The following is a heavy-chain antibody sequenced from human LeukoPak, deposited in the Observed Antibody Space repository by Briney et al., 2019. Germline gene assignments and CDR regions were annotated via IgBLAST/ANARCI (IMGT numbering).Heavy chain of an antibody. CDR3: ARGYIVVVPAAKVWFDP. J-gene: IGHJ5*02. Sequence: ASVKVSCKASGYTFTSYDINWVRQATGQGLEWMGWMNPNSGNTGYAQKFQGRVTMTRNTSISTAYMELSSLRSEDTAVYCCARGYIVVVPAAKVWFDPWGQGTLVTVSS. CDR2: MNPNSGNT. D-gene: IGHD2-2*01. V-gene: IGHV1-8*01. CDR1: GYTFTSYD.